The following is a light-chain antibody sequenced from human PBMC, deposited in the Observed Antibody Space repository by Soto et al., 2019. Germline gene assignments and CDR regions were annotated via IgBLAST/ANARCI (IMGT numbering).Light chain of an antibody. Sequence: DIQMTQSPSTLSASVGDRVTITCRASQSISSWLAWYQQKPGKAPKLLIYKASSLESGVPSRFRGSGSGTEFTLTSSSLHPDDFATYCCQQYNSYPLTFGGGTKVEIK. CDR2: KAS. V-gene: IGKV1-5*03. CDR1: QSISSW. J-gene: IGKJ4*01. CDR3: QQYNSYPLT.